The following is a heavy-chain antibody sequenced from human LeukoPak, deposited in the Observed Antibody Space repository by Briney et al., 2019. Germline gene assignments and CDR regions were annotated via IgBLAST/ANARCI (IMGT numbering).Heavy chain of an antibody. J-gene: IGHJ5*02. Sequence: ASVKVSCKASGYTFTGYYMHWVRQAPGQGLEWMGWINPNSGGTNYAQKFQGRVTMTRDTSISTAYMELSRLRSDDTAVYYCARGGVIAARPQAPRNWFDPWGQGTLVTVSS. V-gene: IGHV1-2*02. D-gene: IGHD6-6*01. CDR2: INPNSGGT. CDR1: GYTFTGYY. CDR3: ARGGVIAARPQAPRNWFDP.